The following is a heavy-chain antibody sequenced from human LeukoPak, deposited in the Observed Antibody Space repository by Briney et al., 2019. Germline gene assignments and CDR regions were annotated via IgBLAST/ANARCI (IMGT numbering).Heavy chain of an antibody. CDR2: MNPNSGNT. Sequence: ASVKVSCKASGYTFTSYDINWVRQATGQGLEWMGWMNPNSGNTGYAQKFQGRVTITRNTSISTAYMELSSLRSEDTAVYYCARGSSDFWSGYYLNWFDPWGQGTLVTVSS. V-gene: IGHV1-8*03. CDR1: GYTFTSYD. D-gene: IGHD3-3*01. J-gene: IGHJ5*02. CDR3: ARGSSDFWSGYYLNWFDP.